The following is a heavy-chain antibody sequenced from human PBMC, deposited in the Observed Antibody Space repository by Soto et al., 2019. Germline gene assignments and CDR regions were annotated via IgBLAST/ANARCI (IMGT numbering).Heavy chain of an antibody. CDR3: ARGGVGIYCSGGSCYSPDAFDI. D-gene: IGHD2-15*01. CDR1: GGTFSSYT. J-gene: IGHJ3*02. V-gene: IGHV1-69*02. Sequence: QVQLVQSGAEVKKPGSSVKVSCKASGGTFSSYTISWVRQAPGQGLEWMGRIIPILGIANYAQKFQGRVTITADKSTSTAYMELSSLRSEDTAVYYCARGGVGIYCSGGSCYSPDAFDIWGQGTMVTVSS. CDR2: IIPILGIA.